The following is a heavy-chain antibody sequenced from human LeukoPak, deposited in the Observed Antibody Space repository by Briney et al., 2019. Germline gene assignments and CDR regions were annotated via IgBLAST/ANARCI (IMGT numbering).Heavy chain of an antibody. Sequence: PGGSLRLSCAASGFTFDDYGMSWVRQAPGKGLEWVSGINWNGGSTAYADSVKGRFTISRDNAKNSLYLQMNSLRSEDTALYYCARGRFLEWLPVPDYWAQGTLVTVSS. V-gene: IGHV3-20*04. CDR3: ARGRFLEWLPVPDY. CDR2: INWNGGST. D-gene: IGHD3-3*01. J-gene: IGHJ4*02. CDR1: GFTFDDYG.